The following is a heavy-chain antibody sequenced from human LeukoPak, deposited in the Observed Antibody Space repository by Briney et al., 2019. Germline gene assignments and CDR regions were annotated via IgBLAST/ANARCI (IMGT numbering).Heavy chain of an antibody. CDR3: ARLPRWGYGMFDY. V-gene: IGHV4-4*02. CDR2: IYHSGST. Sequence: SGTLSLTCAVSGDSISNIHWWTWVRQPPGKGLEWIGEIYHSGSTNYNPSLKSRVTISVDTSKNQFSLKLSSVTAADTAVYYCARLPRWGYGMFDYWGQGTLVTVSS. J-gene: IGHJ4*02. CDR1: GDSISNIHW. D-gene: IGHD4-17*01.